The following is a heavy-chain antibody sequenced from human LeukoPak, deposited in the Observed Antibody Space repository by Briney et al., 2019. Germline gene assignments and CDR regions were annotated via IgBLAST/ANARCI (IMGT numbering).Heavy chain of an antibody. D-gene: IGHD6-19*01. J-gene: IGHJ4*02. Sequence: GGSLRLSCAASGFTFSSYWMSWVRQAPGTGREWVANIKQDGSEKYYVDSVKGRFTISRVNAKNSLYLQMNSLRAEDTAVYYCARAWQWLVTKGGYFDYWGQGTLVTVSS. V-gene: IGHV3-7*01. CDR1: GFTFSSYW. CDR3: ARAWQWLVTKGGYFDY. CDR2: IKQDGSEK.